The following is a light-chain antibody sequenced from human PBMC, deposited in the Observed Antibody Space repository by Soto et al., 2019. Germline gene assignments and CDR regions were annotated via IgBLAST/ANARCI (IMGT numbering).Light chain of an antibody. V-gene: IGKV1-39*01. Sequence: DIQMTQSPSSLAASVGDRVTITCRASQSISSYLNWYQQKPGKAPRLLINAASNLQSGVPSRFRGSGSETDFTLTITSLQPEDFATYYCQQSYTTPRTFGQGTKGDIK. J-gene: IGKJ1*01. CDR1: QSISSY. CDR3: QQSYTTPRT. CDR2: AAS.